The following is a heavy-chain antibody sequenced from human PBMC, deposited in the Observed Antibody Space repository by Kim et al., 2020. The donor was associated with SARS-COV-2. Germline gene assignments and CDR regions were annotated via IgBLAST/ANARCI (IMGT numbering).Heavy chain of an antibody. CDR2: INHSGST. V-gene: IGHV4-34*01. Sequence: SETLSLTCAVYGGSFSGYYWSWIRQPPGKGLEWIGEINHSGSTNYNPSLKSRVTISVDTSKNQFSLKLSSVTAADTAVYYCARGPAVVVTAIRGRWFDP. CDR1: GGSFSGYY. CDR3: ARGPAVVVTAIRGRWFDP. D-gene: IGHD2-21*02. J-gene: IGHJ5*02.